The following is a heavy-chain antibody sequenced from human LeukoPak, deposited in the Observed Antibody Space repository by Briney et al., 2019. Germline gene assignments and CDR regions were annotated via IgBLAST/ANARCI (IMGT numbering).Heavy chain of an antibody. D-gene: IGHD6-19*01. CDR3: AKSYSTGWYPNWFDP. V-gene: IGHV3-23*01. CDR1: GFTFSRYA. Sequence: GGSLRLSCAASGFTFSRYAMSWVRQAPGKGLEWVSAISGSGGNTYYADSVKGRFTISRDNSKNTLYLQMNSLRAEDTAFYHCAKSYSTGWYPNWFDPWGQGTLVTVSS. CDR2: ISGSGGNT. J-gene: IGHJ5*02.